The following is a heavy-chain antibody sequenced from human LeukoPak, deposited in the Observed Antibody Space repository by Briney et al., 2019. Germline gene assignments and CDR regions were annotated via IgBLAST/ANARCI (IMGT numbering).Heavy chain of an antibody. V-gene: IGHV4-61*02. CDR2: LYIGSV. Sequence: PSETLSLTCTVSGGSISSAYYYWNWIRQPAGKGLEWIGRLYIGSVTYNPSLESRVTISVDTSKNQFSLSLTSVTAADTAVYYCASQSCSDTSPTSCLPLGSWGQGTLVTVSS. D-gene: IGHD2-2*01. CDR3: ASQSCSDTSPTSCLPLGS. CDR1: GGSISSAYYY. J-gene: IGHJ5*02.